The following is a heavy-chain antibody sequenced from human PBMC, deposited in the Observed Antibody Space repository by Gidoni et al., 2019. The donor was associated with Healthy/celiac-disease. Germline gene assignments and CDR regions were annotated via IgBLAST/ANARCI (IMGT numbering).Heavy chain of an antibody. V-gene: IGHV3-23*01. J-gene: IGHJ4*02. CDR1: GFTFSSYA. CDR3: AKLVGSSGQDNYGSGSIDY. D-gene: IGHD3-10*01. Sequence: EVQLLESGGVLVQPGGSLRLSCAASGFTFSSYAMRWVRQAPGKGLEWVSAISGSGGSTYDADSVKGRFTISRDNSKNTLYLQMNSLRAEDTAVYYCAKLVGSSGQDNYGSGSIDYWGQGTLVTVSS. CDR2: ISGSGGST.